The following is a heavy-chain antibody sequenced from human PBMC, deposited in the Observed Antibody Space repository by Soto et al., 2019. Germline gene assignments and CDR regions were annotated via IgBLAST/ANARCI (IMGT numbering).Heavy chain of an antibody. CDR2: MNPYTGNT. CDR1: GYSFTSHD. J-gene: IGHJ6*03. Sequence: QVQLVQSGAEVKKPGASVKVSCKASGYSFTSHDINWVRQATGQELEWMGWMNPYTGNTGYAQKFQGRVSMTTNTSVSTAYMELSSLRSEDTALYYCTRGPSGTRNNPYYYYIDVWGKGTTVTVSS. CDR3: TRGPSGTRNNPYYYYIDV. V-gene: IGHV1-8*01. D-gene: IGHD1-1*01.